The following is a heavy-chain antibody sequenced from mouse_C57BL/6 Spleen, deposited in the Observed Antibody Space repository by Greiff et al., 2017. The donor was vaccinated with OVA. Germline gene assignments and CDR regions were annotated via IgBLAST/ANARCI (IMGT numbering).Heavy chain of an antibody. V-gene: IGHV1-72*01. CDR2: IDPNSGGT. Sequence: QVHVKQPGAELVKPGASVKLSCKASGYTFTSYWMHWVKQRPGRGLEWIGRIDPNSGGTKYNEKFKSKGTLTVDKPSSTAYMQLSSLTSEDSAVYYGARGGPGLHWYFDVWGTGTTVTVAS. CDR1: GYTFTSYW. D-gene: IGHD3-1*01. CDR3: ARGGPGLHWYFDV. J-gene: IGHJ1*03.